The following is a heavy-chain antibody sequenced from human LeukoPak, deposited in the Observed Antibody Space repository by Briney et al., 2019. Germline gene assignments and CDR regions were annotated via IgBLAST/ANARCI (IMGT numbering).Heavy chain of an antibody. CDR3: AKRSDYGGNWNYLDY. Sequence: GGSLRLSCVASGFTFNRHWMNWVRQAPGKGLEWVANIKQDGSEKYYVDSVKGRFTISRDNAENSLYLQMNSLRAEDTAVYYCAKRSDYGGNWNYLDYWGQGTLVTVSS. CDR2: IKQDGSEK. J-gene: IGHJ4*02. CDR1: GFTFNRHW. D-gene: IGHD4-23*01. V-gene: IGHV3-7*05.